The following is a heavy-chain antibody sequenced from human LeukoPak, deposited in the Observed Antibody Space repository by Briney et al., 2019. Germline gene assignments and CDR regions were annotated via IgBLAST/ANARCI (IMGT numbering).Heavy chain of an antibody. CDR3: ARDMAAAGPETLNFDY. J-gene: IGHJ4*02. V-gene: IGHV1-46*01. Sequence: ASVKCSFKASGYPFPSYYMHWGRPAPRQGVEWMGIINPSGGSTSYAQKFQGRVTMTRDTSTSTVYMELSSLRSEDTAVYYCARDMAAAGPETLNFDYWGQGTLATVSS. CDR1: GYPFPSYY. D-gene: IGHD6-13*01. CDR2: INPSGGST.